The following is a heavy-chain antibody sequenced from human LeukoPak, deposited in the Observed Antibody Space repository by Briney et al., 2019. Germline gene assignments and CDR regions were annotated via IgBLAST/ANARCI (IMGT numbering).Heavy chain of an antibody. J-gene: IGHJ6*02. CDR2: INGEGSRI. V-gene: IGHV3-74*01. CDR3: ARDPGYYYYGMDV. CDR1: GFNLRTYW. Sequence: PGGSLRLSCAVTGFNLRTYWIHWFGHIQGGGRKGAARINGEGSRISYADSVRGRFTISRDNAKNTAYLQMNSLRAEDTALYYCARDPGYYYYGMDVWGQGTTVVVSS.